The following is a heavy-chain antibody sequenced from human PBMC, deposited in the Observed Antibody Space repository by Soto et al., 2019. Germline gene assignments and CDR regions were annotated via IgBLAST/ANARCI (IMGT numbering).Heavy chain of an antibody. V-gene: IGHV1-8*02. Sequence: ASVKVSCKASGYTFISYDINWVRQAPGQGLEWIGWMNPNTANTGFAKKFQGRVTMTRDIPASTAYVELSGLRSEDTAVYYCAGLGQNAAAGPKFDYWGQGTLVTVSS. J-gene: IGHJ4*02. CDR3: AGLGQNAAAGPKFDY. D-gene: IGHD2-15*01. CDR2: MNPNTANT. CDR1: GYTFISYD.